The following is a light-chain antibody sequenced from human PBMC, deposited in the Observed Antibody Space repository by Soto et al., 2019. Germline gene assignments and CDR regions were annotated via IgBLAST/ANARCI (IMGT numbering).Light chain of an antibody. CDR1: SSDVGDYNY. CDR2: DVS. Sequence: QSVLTQPASVSGSPGQSITISCTGTSSDVGDYNYVSWYQQHPVKAPKLMIYDVSNRPSGVSNRFSGSKSGSTASLTISGLQAEDEADYYCSSYTSSTTRVFGTGTKLTVL. J-gene: IGLJ1*01. V-gene: IGLV2-14*01. CDR3: SSYTSSTTRV.